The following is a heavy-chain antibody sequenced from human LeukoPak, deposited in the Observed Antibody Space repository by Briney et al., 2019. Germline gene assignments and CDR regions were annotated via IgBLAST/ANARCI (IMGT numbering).Heavy chain of an antibody. D-gene: IGHD4-17*01. J-gene: IGHJ4*02. CDR2: ISGSGGST. Sequence: GGSLRLSCAASGFTFSSYAMSWVRQAPGKGLEWISAISGSGGSTYYADSVKGRFTISRDNSKNTLYLQMNSLRAEDTAVYYCAKDQYGDYAVDYWGQGTLVTVSS. V-gene: IGHV3-23*01. CDR3: AKDQYGDYAVDY. CDR1: GFTFSSYA.